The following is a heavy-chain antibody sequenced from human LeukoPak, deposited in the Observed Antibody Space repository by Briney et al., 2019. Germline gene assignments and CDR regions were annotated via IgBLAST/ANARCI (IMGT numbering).Heavy chain of an antibody. V-gene: IGHV4-39*01. CDR1: GGSISSSSYY. Sequence: SETLSLTCTVSGGSISSSSYYWGWIRQPPGKGLEWIGSIYYSGSTYYNPSLKSRVTISVDTSRNQSSLKLSSVTAADTAVYYCASGPPVVGATTFFDYWGQGTLVTVSS. CDR3: ASGPPVVGATTFFDY. J-gene: IGHJ4*02. D-gene: IGHD1-26*01. CDR2: IYYSGST.